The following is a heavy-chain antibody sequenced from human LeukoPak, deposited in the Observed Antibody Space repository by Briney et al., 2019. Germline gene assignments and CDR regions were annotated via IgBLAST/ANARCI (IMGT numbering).Heavy chain of an antibody. CDR3: AKDPANWDGYFDL. Sequence: GGSLRLSCAASGFTFSSYAMSWVRQAPGKGLEWVSTISGSGGSTYYADSVKGRFTISRDNSKNTLYLQMSSLRAEDTAVYYCAKDPANWDGYFDLWGRGTLVTVAS. CDR2: ISGSGGST. D-gene: IGHD1-1*01. V-gene: IGHV3-23*01. CDR1: GFTFSSYA. J-gene: IGHJ2*01.